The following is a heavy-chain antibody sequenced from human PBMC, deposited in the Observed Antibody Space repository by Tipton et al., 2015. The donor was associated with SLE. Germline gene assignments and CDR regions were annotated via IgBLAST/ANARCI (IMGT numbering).Heavy chain of an antibody. CDR3: ARASFIVGSTTFWFDP. V-gene: IGHV4-61*09. CDR1: GDSISTDNYY. J-gene: IGHJ5*02. D-gene: IGHD1-26*01. Sequence: TLSLTCTVSGDSISTDNYYWGWTRQPAGKALEWIGHIYFSGQTYYNPSLKSRVTISVGTSKNQFSLKLNSVTATDAAVYYCARASFIVGSTTFWFDPWGQGALVIVSS. CDR2: IYFSGQT.